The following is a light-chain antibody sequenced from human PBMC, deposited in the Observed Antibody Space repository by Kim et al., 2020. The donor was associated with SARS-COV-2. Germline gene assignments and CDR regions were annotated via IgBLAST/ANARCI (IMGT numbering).Light chain of an antibody. CDR1: QDISYY. Sequence: SALGDIVTITCQASQDISYYLNWYQQKPGKAPKRLIYDASNLETGVPSRFSGSGSGTDFTFTISSLQPEDIATYYCQQYDNLLTFGGGTKVDIK. CDR2: DAS. J-gene: IGKJ4*01. CDR3: QQYDNLLT. V-gene: IGKV1-33*01.